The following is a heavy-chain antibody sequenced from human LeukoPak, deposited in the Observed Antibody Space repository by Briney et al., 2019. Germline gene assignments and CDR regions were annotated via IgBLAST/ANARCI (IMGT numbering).Heavy chain of an antibody. CDR1: GFTVSSNY. V-gene: IGHV3-53*01. Sequence: GGSLRLSCAASGFTVSSNYMSWVRQAPGKGLEWVSVIYSGGSTYYADSVKGRFTISRDNSKNTLYLQMNSLRAEDTAVYYCARDRPLWQSLRSGMDVWGQGTTVTDSS. D-gene: IGHD6-19*01. CDR2: IYSGGST. J-gene: IGHJ6*02. CDR3: ARDRPLWQSLRSGMDV.